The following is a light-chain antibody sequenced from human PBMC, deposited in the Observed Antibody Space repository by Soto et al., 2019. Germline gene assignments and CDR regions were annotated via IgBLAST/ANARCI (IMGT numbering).Light chain of an antibody. CDR2: GNN. Sequence: QSVLTQPPSASGAPGQRVTISCSGSSSTIGGNTLNWYQHLPGAAPKLVVYGNNQRPSGVPDRFSASKSGTSSALTINGLQPEDEAEYYCAAWDDGLRVRVFGGGTKLTVL. CDR3: AAWDDGLRVRV. V-gene: IGLV1-44*01. J-gene: IGLJ3*02. CDR1: SSTIGGNT.